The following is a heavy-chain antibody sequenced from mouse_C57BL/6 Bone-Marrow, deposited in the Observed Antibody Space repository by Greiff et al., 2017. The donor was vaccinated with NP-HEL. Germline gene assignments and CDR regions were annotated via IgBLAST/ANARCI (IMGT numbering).Heavy chain of an antibody. Sequence: EVKLLESGPELVKPGASVKMSCKASGYTFTDYNMHWVKQSHGKSLEWIGYINPNNGGTSYNQKFKGKATLTVNKSSSTAYMELRSLTSEDSAVYYCARGGRITTVVATKGFAYWGQGTLVTVSA. CDR2: INPNNGGT. CDR3: ARGGRITTVVATKGFAY. J-gene: IGHJ3*01. CDR1: GYTFTDYN. D-gene: IGHD1-1*01. V-gene: IGHV1-22*01.